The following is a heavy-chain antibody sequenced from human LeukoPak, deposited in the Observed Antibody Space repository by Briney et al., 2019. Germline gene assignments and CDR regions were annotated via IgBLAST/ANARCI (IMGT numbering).Heavy chain of an antibody. V-gene: IGHV3-48*01. CDR3: ARDGYNFAIDY. Sequence: GGSLRLSCAASGFTFSSYSMDWVRQAPGKGLEWVSYISSSNSTIYYADSVKGRFTISRDNAKNSLYLQMNSLRAEDTAVYYCARDGYNFAIDYWGQGTLVTVSS. J-gene: IGHJ4*02. CDR1: GFTFSSYS. D-gene: IGHD5-24*01. CDR2: ISSSNSTI.